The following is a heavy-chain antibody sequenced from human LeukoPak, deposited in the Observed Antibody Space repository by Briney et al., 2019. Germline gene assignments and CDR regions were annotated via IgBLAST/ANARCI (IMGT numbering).Heavy chain of an antibody. J-gene: IGHJ4*02. V-gene: IGHV3-66*02. CDR1: GFTVSNNY. D-gene: IGHD3-10*01. CDR3: ARGRVPGYFDY. Sequence: GGSLRLSCAASGFTVSNNYMSWVRQAPGKGLEWVSVIYTDGTTYYADSVKGRFTISRDNSKNTLYLQMNSLRAEDTAVYYCARGRVPGYFDYWGEGALVTVFS. CDR2: IYTDGTT.